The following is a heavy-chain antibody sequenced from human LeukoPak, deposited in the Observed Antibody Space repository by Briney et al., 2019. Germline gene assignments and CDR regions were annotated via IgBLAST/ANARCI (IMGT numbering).Heavy chain of an antibody. CDR2: IIPIFGTA. Sequence: ASVKVSCKASGGTFSTYAISWVRQAPGQGLEWMGGIIPIFGTANYAQKFQGRVTITADKSTSTAYMELSSLRSEDTAVYYCASVDPRWPYSSRPFDYWGQGTLVTVSS. V-gene: IGHV1-69*06. D-gene: IGHD6-13*01. CDR3: ASVDPRWPYSSRPFDY. J-gene: IGHJ4*02. CDR1: GGTFSTYA.